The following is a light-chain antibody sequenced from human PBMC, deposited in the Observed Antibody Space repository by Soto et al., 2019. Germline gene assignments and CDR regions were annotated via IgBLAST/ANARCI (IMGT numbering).Light chain of an antibody. Sequence: EVVLTQSPVTLSLSPGDRATLSCRSSQSSYSSYLSWYQQKPGQAPRLLIYGASNRATGIPDRFSGSGSGTDFTLTISGLEPEDVAVYYCQQYGTSLFTFGGGTKVDI. CDR3: QQYGTSLFT. J-gene: IGKJ4*01. CDR1: QSSYSSY. V-gene: IGKV3-20*01. CDR2: GAS.